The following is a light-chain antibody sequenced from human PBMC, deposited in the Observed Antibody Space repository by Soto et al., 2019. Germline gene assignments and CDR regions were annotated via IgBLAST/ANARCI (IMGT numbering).Light chain of an antibody. CDR1: SSDFGAYNS. CDR2: EVS. J-gene: IGLJ2*01. CDR3: RSYTSSSTLL. Sequence: QSVLTQPASVSGSPGQSITISCTGTSSDFGAYNSVSWYQHHPGKAPKLMIYEVSNRPSGVSNRFSGSKSGNTASLTISGLQPEDEADYYCRSYTSSSTLLFGGGTKVTVL. V-gene: IGLV2-14*01.